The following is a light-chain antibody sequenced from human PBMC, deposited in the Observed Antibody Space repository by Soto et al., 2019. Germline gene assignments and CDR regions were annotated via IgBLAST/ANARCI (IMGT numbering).Light chain of an antibody. V-gene: IGKV3-20*01. J-gene: IGKJ2*01. Sequence: EIVLTQSPGTLSLSPGERATLSCRASQSVARNLLAWFQQMPGQPPSLLIYDATGRATGIPDGFSGSGSATDFTLTINRLEPEDFAVYSCQQYANSPLTFGHGTKLEIK. CDR2: DAT. CDR1: QSVARNL. CDR3: QQYANSPLT.